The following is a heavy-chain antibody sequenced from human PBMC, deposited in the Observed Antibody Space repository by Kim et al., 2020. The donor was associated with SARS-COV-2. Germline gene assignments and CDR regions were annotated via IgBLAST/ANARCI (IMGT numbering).Heavy chain of an antibody. Sequence: GGSLRLSCAASGFTISNYWMHWVRQAPGKGLEWVSHINNDGSLTNYADSVRGRFTISRDTAKNTLYLQVNSLRAEDTAVYYCARGGINVLTHWRQGSLVTVSS. D-gene: IGHD2-21*02. CDR3: ARGGINVLTH. CDR2: INNDGSLT. J-gene: IGHJ4*02. CDR1: GFTISNYW. V-gene: IGHV3-74*01.